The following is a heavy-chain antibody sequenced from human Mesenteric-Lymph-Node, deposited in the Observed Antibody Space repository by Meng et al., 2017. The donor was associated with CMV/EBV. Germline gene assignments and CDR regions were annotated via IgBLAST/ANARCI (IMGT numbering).Heavy chain of an antibody. V-gene: IGHV1-18*01. CDR3: ARDQCSSVSCRFDS. CDR1: GYTFPNYG. CDR2: ISAYNGNT. J-gene: IGHJ4*02. Sequence: ASVKVSCKASGYTFPNYGISWVRQAPGQGLEWMGWISAYNGNTNYAQRLQGRLTMTTDTSTSTAYMELRSLRSDDTAVYYCARDQCSSVSCRFDSWGQGTLVTVSS. D-gene: IGHD2-2*01.